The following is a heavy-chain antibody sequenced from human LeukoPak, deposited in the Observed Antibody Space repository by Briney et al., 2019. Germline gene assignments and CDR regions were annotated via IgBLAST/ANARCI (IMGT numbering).Heavy chain of an antibody. CDR2: IKEEGSEK. CDR3: ARPLMYYYGSETYFWFDP. V-gene: IGHV3-7*01. D-gene: IGHD3-10*01. CDR1: GFHFTTYG. Sequence: GGSLRLSCAASGFHFTTYGMGWVRQAPGKGLEWWANIKEEGSEKYYVDSVKGRFTISRDNAKNSLSLQMNSLRAEDTAVYYCARPLMYYYGSETYFWFDPWGQGTLVTVSS. J-gene: IGHJ5*02.